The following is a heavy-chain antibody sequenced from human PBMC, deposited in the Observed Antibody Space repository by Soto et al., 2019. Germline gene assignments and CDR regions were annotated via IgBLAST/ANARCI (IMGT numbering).Heavy chain of an antibody. J-gene: IGHJ3*02. CDR1: GGSISSYY. CDR3: ARDKAVAGDAFDI. CDR2: IYYSGST. Sequence: QVQLQESGPGLVKPSETLSLTCTVSGGSISSYYWSWIRQPPGKGLEWIGYIYYSGSTNYNPSLKGRVTISVDTSKSQFSLKPSSVTAADTAVYYCARDKAVAGDAFDIRGQGTMVTVSS. V-gene: IGHV4-59*01. D-gene: IGHD6-19*01.